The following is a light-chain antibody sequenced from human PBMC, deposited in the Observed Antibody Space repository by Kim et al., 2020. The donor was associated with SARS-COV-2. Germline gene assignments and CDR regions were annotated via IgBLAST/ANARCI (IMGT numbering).Light chain of an antibody. CDR2: KAS. J-gene: IGKJ2*01. CDR3: QQYNTYPYT. V-gene: IGKV1-5*03. Sequence: DIQMTQSPSTLSASVGDRVTITCRASQTISSWLAWYQQKPGKAPKILISKASTLESGVPSRFSGSGSGTEFTLTISSLQPDDFATYYCQQYNTYPYTFGQGTKLEI. CDR1: QTISSW.